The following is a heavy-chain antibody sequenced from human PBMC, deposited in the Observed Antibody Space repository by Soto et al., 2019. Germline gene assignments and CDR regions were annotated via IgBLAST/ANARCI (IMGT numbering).Heavy chain of an antibody. D-gene: IGHD3-10*01. CDR3: ARGAMVRGYHNYYYYYYMDV. Sequence: SETLSLTCTVSGGSISSSSYYWGWIRQPPGKGLEWIGSIYYSGSTNYNPSLKSRVTISVDTSKNQFSLKLSSVTAADTAVYYCARGAMVRGYHNYYYYYYMDVWGKGTTVTVSS. V-gene: IGHV4-39*07. J-gene: IGHJ6*03. CDR2: IYYSGST. CDR1: GGSISSSSYY.